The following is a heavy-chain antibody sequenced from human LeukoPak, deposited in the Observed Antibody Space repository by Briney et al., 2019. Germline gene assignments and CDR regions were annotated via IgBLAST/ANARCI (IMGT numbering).Heavy chain of an antibody. CDR3: AREFSGTEQGPFDP. CDR1: GYTFTSYG. J-gene: IGHJ5*02. V-gene: IGHV1-18*01. D-gene: IGHD1-1*01. Sequence: ASVKVSCKASGYTFTSYGISWVRQAPGQGLEWMGWISAYNGNTNYAQKLQGRVTMTTDTSTSTAYMELRSLRSDDTAVYYCAREFSGTEQGPFDPWGQGTLVTVSS. CDR2: ISAYNGNT.